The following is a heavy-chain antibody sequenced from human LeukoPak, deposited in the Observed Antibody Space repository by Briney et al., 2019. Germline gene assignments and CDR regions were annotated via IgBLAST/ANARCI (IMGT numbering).Heavy chain of an antibody. D-gene: IGHD2-2*01. V-gene: IGHV3-7*04. CDR1: GFNLCTHL. Sequence: GGSLRLSCAASGFNLCTHLMSWVRPAPGAGVEWVACIKQDGSEKSYVDSVKGRFTISRDNAKNSLYLQMNSLRAEDTAVYYCARGGYQLLWYWGQGTLVTISS. CDR2: IKQDGSEK. J-gene: IGHJ4*02. CDR3: ARGGYQLLWY.